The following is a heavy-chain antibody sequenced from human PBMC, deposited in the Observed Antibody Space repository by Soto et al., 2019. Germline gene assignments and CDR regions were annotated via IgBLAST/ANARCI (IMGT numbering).Heavy chain of an antibody. Sequence: PSETLSLTCTVSGGSISYYYWSWIRQSAGKGLEWIGRIYPSGSTNYNPSLKGRVTMSVDTSNNQFSLNLGSVTAADTAVYYCARDRTAAGPSNWFDPWGQGTLVTVS. J-gene: IGHJ5*02. CDR3: ARDRTAAGPSNWFDP. D-gene: IGHD6-13*01. CDR1: GGSISYYY. CDR2: IYPSGST. V-gene: IGHV4-4*07.